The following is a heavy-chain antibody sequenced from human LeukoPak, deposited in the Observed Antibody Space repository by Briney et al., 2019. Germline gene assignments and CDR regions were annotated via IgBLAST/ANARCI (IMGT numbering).Heavy chain of an antibody. J-gene: IGHJ4*02. D-gene: IGHD3-10*01. Sequence: PGGSLRLSCAASGFTFSDYSMNWVRQAPGKGLEWVSSISSSTRYIHYADSVKGRFTISRDNAKNSLYLQMNSLRAEDTAVYYCARVRDYGSGSYLNYFDYWGQGTLVTVSS. CDR3: ARVRDYGSGSYLNYFDY. V-gene: IGHV3-21*01. CDR2: ISSSTRYI. CDR1: GFTFSDYS.